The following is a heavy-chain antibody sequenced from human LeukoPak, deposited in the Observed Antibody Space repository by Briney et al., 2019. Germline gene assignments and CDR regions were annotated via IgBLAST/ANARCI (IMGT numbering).Heavy chain of an antibody. Sequence: PGGSLRLSCAASGFTFSSYAMSWVRQAPGKGLEWVSAISGSGGSTYYADSVKGRFTISRDNSKNTLYLQMNSLRAEDTAVYYCAKVVRGSSSKKGDWFDPWGQGTLVTVSS. J-gene: IGHJ5*02. CDR3: AKVVRGSSSKKGDWFDP. V-gene: IGHV3-23*01. CDR2: ISGSGGST. D-gene: IGHD6-13*01. CDR1: GFTFSSYA.